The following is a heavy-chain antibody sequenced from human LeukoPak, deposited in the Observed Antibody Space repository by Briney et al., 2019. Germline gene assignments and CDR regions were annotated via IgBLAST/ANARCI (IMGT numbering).Heavy chain of an antibody. J-gene: IGHJ4*02. D-gene: IGHD3-16*02. CDR3: ARVVMITFGGVIVTTKPFDY. CDR2: INPNSGGT. CDR1: GYTFTGHY. Sequence: GASVKVSCKASGYTFTGHYMHWVRQAPGQGLEWMGWINPNSGGTNYAQKFQGRVTMTRDTSISTAYMELSRLRSDDTAVYYCARVVMITFGGVIVTTKPFDYWGKGTLVTVSS. V-gene: IGHV1-2*02.